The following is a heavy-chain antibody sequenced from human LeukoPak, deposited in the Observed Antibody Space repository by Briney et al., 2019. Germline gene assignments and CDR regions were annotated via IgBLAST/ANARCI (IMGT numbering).Heavy chain of an antibody. CDR1: GFTFTSHS. Sequence: GGSLRLSCVASGFTFTSHSLNWLRQAPGKGLEWVASISSNSDYILYAESVKGRFTISRDNAKNSLYLQMNSLRAEDTAVYYCARDPYSGSYGNYYYFMDVWGKGTTVTISS. D-gene: IGHD1-26*01. CDR3: ARDPYSGSYGNYYYFMDV. J-gene: IGHJ6*03. V-gene: IGHV3-21*01. CDR2: ISSNSDYI.